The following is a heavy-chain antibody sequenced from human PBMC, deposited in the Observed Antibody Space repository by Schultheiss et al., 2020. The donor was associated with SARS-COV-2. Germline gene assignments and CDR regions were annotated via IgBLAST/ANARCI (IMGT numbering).Heavy chain of an antibody. J-gene: IGHJ4*02. CDR2: IIPILGIA. Sequence: SVKVSCKASGGTFSSYTISWVRQAPGQGLEWMGRIIPILGIANYAQKFQGRVTITADKSTSTAYMELSSLRSEDTAVYYCAREYCSSTSCYYNFDYWGQGTLVTVSS. CDR3: AREYCSSTSCYYNFDY. CDR1: GGTFSSYT. D-gene: IGHD2-2*01. V-gene: IGHV1-69*04.